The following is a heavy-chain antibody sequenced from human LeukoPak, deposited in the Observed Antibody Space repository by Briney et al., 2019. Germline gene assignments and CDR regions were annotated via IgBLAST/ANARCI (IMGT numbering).Heavy chain of an antibody. CDR3: AKTYSSSFDAFDI. Sequence: GAALQISCNGSGFAFTTYWIAWVRQMPGKGLEWMGIIYSGDSDTRYSPSFQGQVTISADKSISTAYLQWSSLKASDTAMYFCAKTYSSSFDAFDIWGQGTMVTVSS. J-gene: IGHJ3*02. D-gene: IGHD6-13*01. CDR2: IYSGDSDT. V-gene: IGHV5-51*01. CDR1: GFAFTTYW.